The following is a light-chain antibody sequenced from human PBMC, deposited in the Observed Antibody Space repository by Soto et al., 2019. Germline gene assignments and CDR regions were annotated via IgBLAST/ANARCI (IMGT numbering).Light chain of an antibody. J-gene: IGKJ4*01. CDR1: QDIRNY. V-gene: IGKV1-27*01. CDR2: AAS. CDR3: QEYDVVPLT. Sequence: DIQMTQSPSSLSASVGDRVTITCRASQDIRNYLAWYQQKPGKIPELLIYAASTFHSVVPSRFSGSGYGTYFTLTITALQPEDVATYYCQEYDVVPLTFCGGTKVEIK.